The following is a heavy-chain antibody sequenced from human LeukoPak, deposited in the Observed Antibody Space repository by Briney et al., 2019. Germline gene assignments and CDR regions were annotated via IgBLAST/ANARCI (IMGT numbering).Heavy chain of an antibody. V-gene: IGHV3-20*04. J-gene: IGHJ3*02. CDR2: INWNGGST. CDR3: ARAHYNPMKVLWFGDLRAGDAFDI. Sequence: GGSLRLSCAASGFTFDDYGMSWVRQAPGKGLEWVSGINWNGGSTGYADSVKGRFTISRDNAKNSLYLQMNSLRAEDTALYYCARAHYNPMKVLWFGDLRAGDAFDIWGQGTMVTVSS. CDR1: GFTFDDYG. D-gene: IGHD3-10*01.